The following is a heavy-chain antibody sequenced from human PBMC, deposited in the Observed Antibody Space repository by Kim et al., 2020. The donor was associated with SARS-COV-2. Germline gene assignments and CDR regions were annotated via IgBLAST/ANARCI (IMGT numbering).Heavy chain of an antibody. CDR1: GGSINSGPHS. J-gene: IGHJ4*02. Sequence: SETLSLTCSVSGGSINSGPHSWTWICQHPGKGLEWVGYIHSTEGTFYNPSLMGRLTISMDTSKNQFSLRLRSVTAADTAVYYCARDWSDGPTGRLDSWGQGTQVTVSS. D-gene: IGHD4-17*01. CDR2: IHSTEGT. V-gene: IGHV4-31*03. CDR3: ARDWSDGPTGRLDS.